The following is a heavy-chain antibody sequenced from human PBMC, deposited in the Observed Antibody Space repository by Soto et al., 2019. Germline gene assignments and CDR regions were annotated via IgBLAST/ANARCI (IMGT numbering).Heavy chain of an antibody. J-gene: IGHJ4*02. D-gene: IGHD6-13*01. CDR2: IYHSGST. CDR3: ARGNGVASRPADY. Sequence: PSETLSLTCAVSGGSISSSNWWSWVRQPPGKGLEWIGEIYHSGSTYYNPSLKSRVTISVDRSKNQFSLKLSSVTAADTAVYYCARGNGVASRPADYWGQGTLVTVSS. CDR1: GGSISSSNW. V-gene: IGHV4-4*02.